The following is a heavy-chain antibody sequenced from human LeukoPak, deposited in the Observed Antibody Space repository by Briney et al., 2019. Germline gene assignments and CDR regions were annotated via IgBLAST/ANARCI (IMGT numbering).Heavy chain of an antibody. CDR1: GYTFTSYG. V-gene: IGHV1-18*01. CDR2: ISAYNGNT. D-gene: IGHD6-19*01. J-gene: IGHJ4*02. Sequence: ASVKVSCKASGYTFTSYGISWVRQAPGQGLEWMGWISAYNGNTNYAQKFQGRVTMTTDTSTSTGYMELRSLRSDDTAVYYCVKDPGSGWTRFDYWGQGTLVTVSS. CDR3: VKDPGSGWTRFDY.